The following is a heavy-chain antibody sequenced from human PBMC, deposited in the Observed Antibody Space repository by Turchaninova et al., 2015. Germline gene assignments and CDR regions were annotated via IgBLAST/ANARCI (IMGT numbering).Heavy chain of an antibody. CDR2: IYWDDDK. Sequence: QITLKESGPTLVKPTQTLTLTCTFSGFPLSTSGVGVGWIRQPPGKALEGLALIYWDDDKRSSPSLKSRLTITKDTSKNQVVLTMTNMDPTDTATYYCAHYGSGSYDYWGQGTLVTVSS. J-gene: IGHJ4*02. D-gene: IGHD3-10*01. V-gene: IGHV2-5*02. CDR3: AHYGSGSYDY. CDR1: GFPLSTSGVG.